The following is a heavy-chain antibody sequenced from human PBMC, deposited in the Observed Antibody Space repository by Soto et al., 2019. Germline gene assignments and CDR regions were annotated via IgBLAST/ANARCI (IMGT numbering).Heavy chain of an antibody. V-gene: IGHV3-21*01. CDR2: ISSSSSYI. CDR3: AREEGAVAGFDY. Sequence: GGSLRLSCAASGFTFSSYSMNWVRQAPGKGLEWVSSISSSSSYIYYADSVKGRFTISRDNAKNSLYLQMNSLRAEDTAVYYCAREEGAVAGFDYWGQGTLVTVSS. J-gene: IGHJ4*02. D-gene: IGHD6-19*01. CDR1: GFTFSSYS.